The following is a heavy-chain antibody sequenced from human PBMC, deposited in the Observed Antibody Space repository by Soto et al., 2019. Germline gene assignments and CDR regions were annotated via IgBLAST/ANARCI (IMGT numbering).Heavy chain of an antibody. CDR1: GLSLRTTGVG. J-gene: IGHJ6*02. D-gene: IGHD2-21*02. CDR3: VQSRCGGDCLEIYSSHAYNGLDV. Sequence: QVTLKESGPTLVKPTQTLTLTCTVSGLSLRTTGVGVGWVRQPPGKALEWLALLYWDDDQRYSPSLRSRLTIAXDXSXKXXVLTMTNRDTVDTATYYCVQSRCGGDCLEIYSSHAYNGLDVWGQGTTVTVSS. CDR2: LYWDDDQ. V-gene: IGHV2-5*02.